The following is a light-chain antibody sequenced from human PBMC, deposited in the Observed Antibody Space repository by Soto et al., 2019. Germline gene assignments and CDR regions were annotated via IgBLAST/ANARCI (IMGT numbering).Light chain of an antibody. Sequence: DIQMTQSPSTLSASVGDRITITCRVSQSISSWLAWYQQKPVKAPKLLIYAASTLQSGVPSRFSGSGSGTDFTLTISSLQSEDFAVYYCQQFNNRPPWTFGQGTKVDIK. V-gene: IGKV1-5*01. CDR1: QSISSW. CDR3: QQFNNRPPWT. J-gene: IGKJ1*01. CDR2: AAS.